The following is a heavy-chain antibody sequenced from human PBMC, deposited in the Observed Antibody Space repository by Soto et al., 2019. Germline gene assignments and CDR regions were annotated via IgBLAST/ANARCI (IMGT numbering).Heavy chain of an antibody. J-gene: IGHJ4*02. Sequence: QLQLQESGSGLVKPSQTLSLTCAVSGGSISSGGYSWSWIRQPPGKGLEWIGYIYHRSTYYNPSLKSRVTISVDRSKNQFSLKLSSVTAPDTAVYYCASSRIAVALGYWGQGTLVTVSS. CDR2: IYHRST. V-gene: IGHV4-30-2*01. CDR1: GGSISSGGYS. CDR3: ASSRIAVALGY. D-gene: IGHD6-19*01.